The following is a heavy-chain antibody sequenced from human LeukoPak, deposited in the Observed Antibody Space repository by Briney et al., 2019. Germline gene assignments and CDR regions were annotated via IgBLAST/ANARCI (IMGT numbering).Heavy chain of an antibody. Sequence: GGSLRLSCAASGFTFSSYGMHWVRQAPGKGLEWVAFIRYDGSNKYYADSVKGRFTISRDNSKNTLYLQMNSLRAEDTAVYYCAKDFWSRGGPGGIAARPFQSDLWVQGTLVTVSS. J-gene: IGHJ5*02. V-gene: IGHV3-30*02. CDR1: GFTFSSYG. CDR2: IRYDGSNK. D-gene: IGHD6-6*01. CDR3: AKDFWSRGGPGGIAARPFQSDL.